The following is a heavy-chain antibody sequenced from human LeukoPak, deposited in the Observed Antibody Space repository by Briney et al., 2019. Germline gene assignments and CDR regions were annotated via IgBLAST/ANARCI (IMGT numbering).Heavy chain of an antibody. CDR1: GYTFTGYY. V-gene: IGHV1-2*02. CDR3: ARGFPSGYYYYGMDV. D-gene: IGHD3-10*01. Sequence: GASVKVSCKASGYTFTGYYMHWVRQAPGQGLEWMGWINPNSGGTNYARKFQGRVTMTRDTSISTAYMELSRLRSDDTAVYYCARGFPSGYYYYGMDVWGQGTTVTVSS. CDR2: INPNSGGT. J-gene: IGHJ6*02.